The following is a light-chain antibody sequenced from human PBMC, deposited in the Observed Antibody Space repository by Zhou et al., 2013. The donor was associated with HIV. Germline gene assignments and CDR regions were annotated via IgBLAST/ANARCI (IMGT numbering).Light chain of an antibody. Sequence: DIQMTQSPSSLSASVGDRVTITCRASQSISSYLNWYQQKPGKAPKLLIYAASSLQSGVPSRFSGSGSGTDFTLTISNLQPEDFATYYCQQSYSTLWTFGQGTKV. CDR1: QSISSY. J-gene: IGKJ1*01. V-gene: IGKV1-39*01. CDR2: AAS. CDR3: QQSYSTLWT.